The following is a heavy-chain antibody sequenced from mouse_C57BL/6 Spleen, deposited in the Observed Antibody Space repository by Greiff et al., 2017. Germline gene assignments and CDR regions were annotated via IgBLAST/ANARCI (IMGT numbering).Heavy chain of an antibody. Sequence: DVKLVESGPGLVKPSQSLSLTCSVTGYSITSGYYWNWIRQFPGNKLEWMGYISYDGSNNYNPSPKNRISITRDTSKNQFFLKLNSVTTEDTATYYCATRESWFAYWGQGTLVTVSA. CDR1: GYSITSGYY. V-gene: IGHV3-6*01. CDR3: ATRESWFAY. J-gene: IGHJ3*01. CDR2: ISYDGSN.